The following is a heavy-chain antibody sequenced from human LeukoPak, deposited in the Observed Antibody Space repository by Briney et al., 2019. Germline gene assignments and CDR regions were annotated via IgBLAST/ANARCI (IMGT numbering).Heavy chain of an antibody. CDR1: GFTFSNYA. D-gene: IGHD2-2*01. Sequence: GGSLRLSCAASGFTFSNYAMDWVRQAPGKGLEWVSVISVSGGGTFYADSVKGRFTISRDNSKNTLYLQMNSLRADDTAVYFCAKDFVPAAMFAWFDDWGQGTLVTVSS. J-gene: IGHJ4*02. CDR3: AKDFVPAAMFAWFDD. V-gene: IGHV3-23*01. CDR2: ISVSGGGT.